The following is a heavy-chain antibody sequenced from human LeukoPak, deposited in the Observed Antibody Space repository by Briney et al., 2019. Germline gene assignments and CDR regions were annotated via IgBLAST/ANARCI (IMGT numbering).Heavy chain of an antibody. Sequence: GGSLRLSCAASGFTFSNAWMSWVRQAPGKGLEWVGRIKSKTDGGTTDYAAPVKGRFTISRDDSKNTLYLQMNSLKTEDTAVYYCTTDLQIAEITIFGVGHYFDYWGQGTLVTVSS. D-gene: IGHD3-3*01. CDR3: TTDLQIAEITIFGVGHYFDY. J-gene: IGHJ4*02. V-gene: IGHV3-15*01. CDR1: GFTFSNAW. CDR2: IKSKTDGGTT.